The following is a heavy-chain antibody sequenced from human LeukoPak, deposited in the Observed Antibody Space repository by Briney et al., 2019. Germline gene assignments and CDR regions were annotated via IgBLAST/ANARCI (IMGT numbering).Heavy chain of an antibody. Sequence: SETLSLTCTVSGGSISSGGYYWSWIRQHPGTGLEWIGYIYYSGSTYYNPSLKSRVTISVDTSKNQFSLKLSSVTAADTAVYYCARDYYDILTGYYRFDPWGQGTLVTVSS. D-gene: IGHD3-9*01. CDR1: GGSISSGGYY. V-gene: IGHV4-31*03. J-gene: IGHJ5*02. CDR2: IYYSGST. CDR3: ARDYYDILTGYYRFDP.